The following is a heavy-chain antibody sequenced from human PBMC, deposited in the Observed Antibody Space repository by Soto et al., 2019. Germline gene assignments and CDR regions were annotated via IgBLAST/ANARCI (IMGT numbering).Heavy chain of an antibody. CDR2: IYFDGITT. CDR1: GFTFNTHW. V-gene: IGHV3-74*01. Sequence: GGSLRLSCTASGFTFNTHWMHWVRQAPGKGLVWVSRIYFDGITTIYADSVKGRLTVSRDNAKNTAYLHVNTLRDEDTAVYYCARGGAMGVDYWGQGTLVTVSS. CDR3: ARGGAMGVDY. D-gene: IGHD1-26*01. J-gene: IGHJ4*02.